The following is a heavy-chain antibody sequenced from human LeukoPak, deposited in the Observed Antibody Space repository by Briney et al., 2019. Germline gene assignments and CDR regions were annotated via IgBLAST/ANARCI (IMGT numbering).Heavy chain of an antibody. J-gene: IGHJ3*02. CDR2: FDPEDGET. Sequence: GASVKVSCKVSGYTLTELSMHWVRQAPGKGLEWMGGFDPEDGETIYAQKFQGRVTMTEDTSTDTAYMELSSLRSEDTAVYYCATTQDYYDGSGPDAFDIWGQGTMVTVSS. V-gene: IGHV1-24*01. CDR1: GYTLTELS. CDR3: ATTQDYYDGSGPDAFDI. D-gene: IGHD3-22*01.